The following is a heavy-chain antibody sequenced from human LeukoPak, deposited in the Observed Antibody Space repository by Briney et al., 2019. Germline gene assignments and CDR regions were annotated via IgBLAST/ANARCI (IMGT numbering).Heavy chain of an antibody. CDR3: ARLPYGDYESLDY. V-gene: IGHV1-2*02. Sequence: ASVKVSCKASGYTFTGYYMHWVRQAPGQGVEWMGWINPNSGGTNYAQKFQGRVAMTRDTSISTAYMELSRLRSDDTAVYYCARLPYGDYESLDYWGQGTLVTVSS. CDR2: INPNSGGT. D-gene: IGHD4-17*01. J-gene: IGHJ4*02. CDR1: GYTFTGYY.